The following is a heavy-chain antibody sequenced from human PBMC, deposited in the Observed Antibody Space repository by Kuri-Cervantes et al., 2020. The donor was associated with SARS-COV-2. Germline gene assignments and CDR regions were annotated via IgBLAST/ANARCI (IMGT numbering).Heavy chain of an antibody. J-gene: IGHJ4*02. CDR1: GFTVSSNY. D-gene: IGHD6-6*01. CDR3: ASSQRTIAARERYYFDY. CDR2: ISGSGGST. Sequence: GESLKISCAASGFTVSSNYMSWVRQVPGKGLEWVSGISGSGGSTNYADSVKGRFTISRDNSKNTLYLQMNSLRAEDSAVHYCASSQRTIAARERYYFDYWGQGTLVTVSS. V-gene: IGHV3-23*01.